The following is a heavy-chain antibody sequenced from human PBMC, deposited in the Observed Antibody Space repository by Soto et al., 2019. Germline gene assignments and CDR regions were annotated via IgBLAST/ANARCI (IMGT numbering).Heavy chain of an antibody. V-gene: IGHV3-30-3*01. CDR2: ISYDGADK. J-gene: IGHJ6*02. CDR3: ARGSSGWRGQIYGMAV. Sequence: QVQLVESGGGVVQTGRSLRLSCAASGFSFSGYAMHWVRQPPGKGLEWVAVISYDGADKYYAESVKGRFTMSRDNSQNTVDLQINRLRTDDTAVYFCARGSSGWRGQIYGMAVWGQGTTVTVS. CDR1: GFSFSGYA. D-gene: IGHD6-19*01.